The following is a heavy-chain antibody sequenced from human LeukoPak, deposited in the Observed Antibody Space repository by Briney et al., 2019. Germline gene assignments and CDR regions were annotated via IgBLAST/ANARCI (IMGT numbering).Heavy chain of an antibody. D-gene: IGHD6-19*01. CDR2: IYRGDTT. V-gene: IGHV3-53*01. CDR1: GFTVSSNY. J-gene: IGHJ4*02. CDR3: ARVGSSPVTGTVADY. Sequence: GGSLRLSCAASGFTVSSNYMSWVRQAPGKGLEWVSVIYRGDTTYYADSVKGRFTISRVNSKNTLYLQMNSLRAEDTAVYYCARVGSSPVTGTVADYWGQGTLVTVSS.